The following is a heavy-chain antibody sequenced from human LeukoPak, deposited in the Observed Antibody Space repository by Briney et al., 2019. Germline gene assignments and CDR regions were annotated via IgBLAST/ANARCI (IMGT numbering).Heavy chain of an antibody. Sequence: GGPLRLPCAGWGHTFSRNSMMWVRQSRGEGVEWVSSISSSSCYIYYADSVKGRFTISRDNAENSLYLQMNSLRAEDTAVYYCARGLDNYGYKFDYWGQGTLVTVSS. V-gene: IGHV3-21*06. D-gene: IGHD5-18*01. CDR1: GHTFSRNS. J-gene: IGHJ4*02. CDR2: ISSSSCYI. CDR3: ARGLDNYGYKFDY.